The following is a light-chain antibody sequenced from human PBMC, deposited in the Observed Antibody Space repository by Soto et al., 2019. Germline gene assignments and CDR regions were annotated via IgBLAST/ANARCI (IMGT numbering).Light chain of an antibody. CDR1: QSVSSSY. J-gene: IGKJ2*02. CDR3: QQYGSSLGT. V-gene: IGKV3-20*01. CDR2: GAS. Sequence: EIVLTQSPGTLSLSPGERATLSCRASQSVSSSYLAWYQQQPDQAPRLLIYGASSSDTGIPDRFSGSGAGTDFTLTISRLEAEDVAEYYCQQYGSSLGTFGQGTKLEIK.